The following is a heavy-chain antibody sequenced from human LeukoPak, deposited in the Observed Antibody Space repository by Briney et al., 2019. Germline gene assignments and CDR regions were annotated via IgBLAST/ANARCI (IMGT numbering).Heavy chain of an antibody. CDR3: AREGRDGYNPLDY. J-gene: IGHJ4*02. CDR1: GYTFTGYY. Sequence: ASVKVSCKASGYTFTGYYMHWVRQAPGQGLEWMGWINPNSGGTNYAQKFQGRVTMTRDASISTAYMELSRLRSDDTAVYYCAREGRDGYNPLDYWGQGTLVTVSS. CDR2: INPNSGGT. D-gene: IGHD5-24*01. V-gene: IGHV1-2*02.